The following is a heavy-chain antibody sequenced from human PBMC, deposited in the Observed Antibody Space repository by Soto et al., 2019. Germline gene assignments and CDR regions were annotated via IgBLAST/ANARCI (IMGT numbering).Heavy chain of an antibody. CDR2: IYYSGST. V-gene: IGHV4-39*01. Sequence: PSETLSLTCAVHDGSISRTSYYWGWIRQPPGKGLEWIGSIYYSGSTYYNPSLKSRVTISVDTSKNQFSLKLSSVTAADTAVYYCARQVPFRRPTWYFVFSGRAPLVTLSS. D-gene: IGHD2-2*01. CDR1: DGSISRTSYY. J-gene: IGHJ2*01. CDR3: ARQVPFRRPTWYFVF.